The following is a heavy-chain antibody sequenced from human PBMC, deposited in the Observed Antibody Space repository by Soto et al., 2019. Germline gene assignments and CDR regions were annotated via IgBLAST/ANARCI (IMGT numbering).Heavy chain of an antibody. CDR2: ISGSGGST. D-gene: IGHD1-26*01. CDR3: AKDRVGAFYYYYGMDV. Sequence: PGGSLRLSCAASGFTFSSYAMSWVRQAPGKGLEWVSAISGSGGSTYYADSVKGRFTISRDNSKNTLYLQMNSLRAEDTAVYYCAKDRVGAFYYYYGMDVWGQGTTVTVSS. J-gene: IGHJ6*02. V-gene: IGHV3-23*01. CDR1: GFTFSSYA.